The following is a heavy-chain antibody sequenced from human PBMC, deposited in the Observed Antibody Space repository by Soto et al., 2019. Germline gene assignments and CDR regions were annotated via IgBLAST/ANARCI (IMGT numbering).Heavy chain of an antibody. CDR3: AKEYDFWSGYFPY. CDR1: GFTFSRYA. V-gene: IGHV3-23*01. CDR2: ISGSGGST. Sequence: PGGSLRLSCAASGFTFSRYAMSWVRQAPGKGLEWVSAISGSGGSTHYADSVKGRFTISRDNSKNTLYLQMNSLRAEDTAVYYYAKEYDFWSGYFPYWGQGTLVNVSS. D-gene: IGHD3-3*01. J-gene: IGHJ4*02.